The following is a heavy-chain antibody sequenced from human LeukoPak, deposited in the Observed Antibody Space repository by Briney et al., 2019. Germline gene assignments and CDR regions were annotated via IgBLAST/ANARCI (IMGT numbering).Heavy chain of an antibody. V-gene: IGHV1-69*05. J-gene: IGHJ6*03. CDR1: GGTFSSYA. D-gene: IGHD6-13*01. CDR3: VGIAAAGRSRYYYMDV. CDR2: IIPIFGTA. Sequence: GASVKVSCKASGGTFSSYAISWVRQAPGRGLEWMGGIIPIFGTANYAQKFQGRVTITTDESTSTAYMELSSLRSEDTAVYYCVGIAAAGRSRYYYMDVWGKGTTVTVSS.